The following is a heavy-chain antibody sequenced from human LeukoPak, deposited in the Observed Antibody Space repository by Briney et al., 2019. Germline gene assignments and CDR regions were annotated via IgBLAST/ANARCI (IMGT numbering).Heavy chain of an antibody. CDR3: AREGMALVNFDY. J-gene: IGHJ4*02. CDR2: INSDGSNT. D-gene: IGHD4-23*01. CDR1: GFTFSSYW. Sequence: GWSLRLSCAASGFTFSSYWMNLVRLAPGDGRVWVSRINSDGSNTKYADSVKGRFTISSDNAKNTLYLQMNSVRGEDTAVYYCAREGMALVNFDYWGQGTLVTVSS. V-gene: IGHV3-74*01.